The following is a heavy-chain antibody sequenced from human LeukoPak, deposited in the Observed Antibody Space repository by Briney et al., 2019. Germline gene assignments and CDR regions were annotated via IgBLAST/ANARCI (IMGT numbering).Heavy chain of an antibody. CDR1: GYTFTSYG. D-gene: IGHD1-26*01. CDR2: ISAYNGNT. CDR3: ARAPPSGSYYGGAFDY. J-gene: IGHJ4*02. V-gene: IGHV1-18*01. Sequence: ASVKVSCKASGYTFTSYGISWVRQAPGQRLEWMGWISAYNGNTNYAQKLQGRVTMTTDTSTSTAYMELRSLRSDDTAVYYCARAPPSGSYYGGAFDYWGQGTLVTVSS.